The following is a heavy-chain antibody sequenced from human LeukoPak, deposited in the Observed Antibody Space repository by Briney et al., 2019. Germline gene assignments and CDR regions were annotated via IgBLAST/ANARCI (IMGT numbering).Heavy chain of an antibody. D-gene: IGHD1-14*01. CDR2: ISHSGNT. J-gene: IGHJ4*02. Sequence: SETLSLTCSVSGASFSLYYWSWIRQPPGKGLEWNGYISHSGNTDYNPSLKSRVTISADTSRNQFSLKMTSVTAADTAVYYCARSRKLDYWGQGTLVTVSS. V-gene: IGHV4-59*08. CDR3: ARSRKLDY. CDR1: GASFSLYY.